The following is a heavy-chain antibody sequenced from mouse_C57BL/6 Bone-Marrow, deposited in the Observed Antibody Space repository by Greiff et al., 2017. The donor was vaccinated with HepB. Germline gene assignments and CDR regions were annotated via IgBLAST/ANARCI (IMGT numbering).Heavy chain of an antibody. V-gene: IGHV1-76*01. J-gene: IGHJ4*01. CDR3: ASERLEAMDY. CDR2: IYPGSGNT. CDR1: GYTFTDYY. Sequence: QVQLQQSGAELVRPGASVKLSCKASGYTFTDYYINWVKQRPGQGLEWIARIYPGSGNTYYNEKFKGKATLTAEKSSSTAYMQLSSLTSEDSSFYFCASERLEAMDYWGQGTSVTVSS.